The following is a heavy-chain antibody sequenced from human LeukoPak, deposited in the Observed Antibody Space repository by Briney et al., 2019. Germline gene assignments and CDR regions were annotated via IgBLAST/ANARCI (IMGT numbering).Heavy chain of an antibody. V-gene: IGHV4-34*01. D-gene: IGHD1-20*01. CDR1: GGSFSGYY. CDR3: AGGAGWYNWNLLLYFDY. J-gene: IGHJ4*02. Sequence: SETLSLTCAVYGGSFSGYYWSWIRQPPGKGLEWIGEINHSGSTNYNPSLKSRVTISVDTSKNQFSLKLSSVTAADTAVYYCAGGAGWYNWNLLLYFDYWGQGTLVTVSS. CDR2: INHSGST.